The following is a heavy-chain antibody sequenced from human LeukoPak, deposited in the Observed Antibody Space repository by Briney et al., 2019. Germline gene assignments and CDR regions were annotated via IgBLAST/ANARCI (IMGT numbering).Heavy chain of an antibody. J-gene: IGHJ4*02. CDR3: ARGYSNYLPGIFDY. V-gene: IGHV3-30*01. CDR1: GFTFSSYA. Sequence: PGRSLRLSCAASGFTFSSYAMHWVRQAPGKGLEWVAVISYDGSNKYYADSVKGRFTISRDNSKNTLYLQMNSLRAEDTAVYYCARGYSNYLPGIFDYWGQGTLVTVSS. CDR2: ISYDGSNK. D-gene: IGHD4-11*01.